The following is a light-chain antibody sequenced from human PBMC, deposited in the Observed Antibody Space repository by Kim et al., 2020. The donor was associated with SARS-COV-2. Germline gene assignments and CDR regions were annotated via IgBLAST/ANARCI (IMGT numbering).Light chain of an antibody. CDR3: QQSYSTPVT. CDR1: QSIGNY. J-gene: IGKJ4*01. V-gene: IGKV1-39*01. Sequence: GDRITISCRTSQSIGNYLNWYQQKPGKAPKLLIYAASSLQGGAPSRFSGSGSGTEFTLTISSLQPEDFATYYCQQSYSTPVTFGGGTKV. CDR2: AAS.